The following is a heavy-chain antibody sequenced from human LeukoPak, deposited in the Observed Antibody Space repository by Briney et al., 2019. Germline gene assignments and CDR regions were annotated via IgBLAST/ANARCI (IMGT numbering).Heavy chain of an antibody. D-gene: IGHD6-13*01. V-gene: IGHV1-69*13. CDR1: GGTFSSYA. CDR2: IIPIFGTA. J-gene: IGHJ5*02. CDR3: ARDYPSSSWSCWFDP. Sequence: SVKVSCKASGGTFSSYAISWVRQAPGQGLEGMGGIIPIFGTANYAQKFQGRVTITADESTSTAYMELSSLRSEDTAVYYCARDYPSSSWSCWFDPWGQGTLVTVSS.